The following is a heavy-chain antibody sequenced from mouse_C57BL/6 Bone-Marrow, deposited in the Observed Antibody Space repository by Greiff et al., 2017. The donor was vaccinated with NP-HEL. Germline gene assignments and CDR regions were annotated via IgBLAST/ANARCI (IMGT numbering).Heavy chain of an antibody. CDR3: ARSPRYGKGAMDY. J-gene: IGHJ4*01. CDR1: GYTFTDYY. V-gene: IGHV1-76*01. D-gene: IGHD2-10*02. CDR2: IYPGSGNT. Sequence: QVQLQQSGAELVRPGASVKLSCKASGYTFTDYYINWVKQRPGQGLEWIARIYPGSGNTYYNEKFKGKATLTAEKSSSTAYMQLSSLTSEDSAVYFCARSPRYGKGAMDYWGQGTPVTVSS.